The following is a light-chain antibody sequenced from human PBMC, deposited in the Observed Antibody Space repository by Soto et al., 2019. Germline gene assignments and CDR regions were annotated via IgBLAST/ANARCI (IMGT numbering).Light chain of an antibody. CDR1: SSNIGSNY. Sequence: SLLTQPPSASGTPGQRVTISCSGSSSNIGSNYVYWYQQLPGTVPQLLIYRNSERPSGVPDRFSGSKSGTSASLAISGLRSEAEADYYCAAWDDSLSGVVFGGGTKLTVL. V-gene: IGLV1-47*01. J-gene: IGLJ2*01. CDR2: RNS. CDR3: AAWDDSLSGVV.